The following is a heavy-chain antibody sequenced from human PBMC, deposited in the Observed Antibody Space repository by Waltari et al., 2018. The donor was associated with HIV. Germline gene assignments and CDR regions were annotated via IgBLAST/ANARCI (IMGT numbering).Heavy chain of an antibody. D-gene: IGHD3-22*01. J-gene: IGHJ4*02. CDR2: VSGSGAKS. V-gene: IGHV3-23*01. CDR3: AKAYYENTAYYYDF. Sequence: EVQLLESGGGLVQPGGSRRLSCAASGFAYVSYAITWVRQAPERGLGWVAAVSGSGAKSFYADSVKGRFTISRDNSKNTVFLQMNSLRAADMAIYYCAKAYYENTAYYYDFWGRGTRVTVSS. CDR1: GFAYVSYA.